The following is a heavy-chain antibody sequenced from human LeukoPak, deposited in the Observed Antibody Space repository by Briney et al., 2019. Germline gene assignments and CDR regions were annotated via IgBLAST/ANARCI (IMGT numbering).Heavy chain of an antibody. CDR2: ISYDGSNK. J-gene: IGHJ6*02. V-gene: IGHV3-30-3*01. D-gene: IGHD2-15*01. CDR1: GFTFSGYW. CDR3: AREGQDIVVVVAATLPGDYYYGMDV. Sequence: PGGSLRLSCAASGFTFSGYWMHWVRQAPGKGLEWVAVISYDGSNKYYADSVKGRFTISRDNSKNTLYLQMNSLRAEDTAVYYCAREGQDIVVVVAATLPGDYYYGMDVWGQGTTVTVSS.